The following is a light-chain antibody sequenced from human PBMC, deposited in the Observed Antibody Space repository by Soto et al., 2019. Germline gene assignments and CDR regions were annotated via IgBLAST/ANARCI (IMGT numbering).Light chain of an antibody. CDR1: QSLTNSF. CDR3: QQYGTSEII. Sequence: FVLTHSPGTLSLSPCERATLSCRASQSLTNSFIAWYQQRPGQAPRLLIYDTSSRASGIPDRFSGSGSGTDFTLTISRLETEDFAVFYCQQYGTSEIIFGQGTRLEIK. J-gene: IGKJ5*01. CDR2: DTS. V-gene: IGKV3-20*01.